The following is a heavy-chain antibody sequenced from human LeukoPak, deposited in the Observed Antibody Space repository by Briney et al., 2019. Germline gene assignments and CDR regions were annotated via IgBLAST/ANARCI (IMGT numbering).Heavy chain of an antibody. CDR1: GGSFSGYY. V-gene: IGHV4-34*01. Sequence: SETLSLTCAVYGGSFSGYYWSWIRQPPGKGLEWIGEINHSGSTNYNPSLKSRVTISVDTSKNQFSLKLSSVTAADTAVYYCARVIFGSSWYYGSGSYQNHYYFDYWGQGTLVTVSS. J-gene: IGHJ4*02. CDR2: INHSGST. D-gene: IGHD3-10*01. CDR3: ARVIFGSSWYYGSGSYQNHYYFDY.